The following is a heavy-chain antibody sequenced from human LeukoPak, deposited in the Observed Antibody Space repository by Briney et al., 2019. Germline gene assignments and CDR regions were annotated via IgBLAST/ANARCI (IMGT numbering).Heavy chain of an antibody. CDR3: ARQVTPLYGMDV. Sequence: PSETLSLTCTVSGGSISSYYWSWIRQPPGKGLEWIGYIYYSGSTNYNPSLKSRVTISVDTSKNQFSLKLSSVTAADTAVYYCARQVTPLYGMDVWGQGITVTVSS. D-gene: IGHD2-21*02. CDR1: GGSISSYY. CDR2: IYYSGST. V-gene: IGHV4-59*08. J-gene: IGHJ6*02.